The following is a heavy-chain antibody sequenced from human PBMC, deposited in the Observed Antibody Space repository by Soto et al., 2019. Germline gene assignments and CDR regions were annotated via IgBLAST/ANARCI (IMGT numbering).Heavy chain of an antibody. D-gene: IGHD4-17*01. V-gene: IGHV4-34*01. CDR3: ARGLTTVTTVRYFDY. CDR1: GGSFSGYY. CDR2: INRSGST. Sequence: PSETLSLTCAVYGGSFSGYYWSWIRQPPGKGLEWIGEINRSGSTNYNPSLKSRVTISVDTSKNQFSLKLSSVTAADTAVYYCARGLTTVTTVRYFDYWGQGTLVTVS. J-gene: IGHJ4*02.